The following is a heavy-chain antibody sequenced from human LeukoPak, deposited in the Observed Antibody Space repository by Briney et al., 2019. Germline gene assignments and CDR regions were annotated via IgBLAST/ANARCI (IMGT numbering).Heavy chain of an antibody. D-gene: IGHD2-2*01. J-gene: IGHJ4*02. V-gene: IGHV5-51*01. CDR3: ARRQGCSTSSCPPDS. Sequence: GESLKISCRGSGYSFNTYWIGWVRQMPGKGLEWMVIIYPGDSDTRYSPSFRGHVTMSADKSINTAYLQWSSLKASDTAMYFCARRQGCSTSSCPPDSWGQGTLVTVSS. CDR1: GYSFNTYW. CDR2: IYPGDSDT.